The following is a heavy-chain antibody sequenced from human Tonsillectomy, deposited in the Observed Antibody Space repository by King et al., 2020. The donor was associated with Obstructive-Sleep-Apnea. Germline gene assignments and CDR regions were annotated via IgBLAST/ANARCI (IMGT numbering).Heavy chain of an antibody. CDR2: IIPILGIA. V-gene: IGHV1-69*10. Sequence: QLVQSGAEVKKPGSSVKVSCKASGGTFSSYAISWVRQAPGQGLEWMGGIIPILGIAHYAQKFQGRVTITADKSTSTAYMELSSLRSEDTAVYYCARAGIAVDPTGYYGMDVWGQGTTVTVSS. CDR1: GGTFSSYA. D-gene: IGHD6-19*01. J-gene: IGHJ6*02. CDR3: ARAGIAVDPTGYYGMDV.